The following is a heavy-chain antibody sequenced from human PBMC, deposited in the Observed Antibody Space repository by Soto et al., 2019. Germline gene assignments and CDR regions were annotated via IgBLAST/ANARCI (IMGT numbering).Heavy chain of an antibody. CDR3: AIKMDYYYGAGSVNAHGF. J-gene: IGHJ6*02. V-gene: IGHV1-2*02. CDR1: GYTFTAYY. Sequence: QVQLVQSGAEVKEPGDSVRVSCEASGYTFTAYYIHWVRQAPGQGLEWMGWINPKFGDTAYAQDFQGRVSMTRDMSISTVYMELSMLTSDDTATYYCAIKMDYYYGAGSVNAHGFWGQGTRVTVFS. CDR2: INPKFGDT. D-gene: IGHD3-10*01.